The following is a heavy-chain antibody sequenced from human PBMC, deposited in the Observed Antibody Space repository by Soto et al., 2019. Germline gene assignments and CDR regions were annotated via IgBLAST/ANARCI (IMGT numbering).Heavy chain of an antibody. CDR2: IYYSGST. D-gene: IGHD5-18*01. Sequence: QLQLQESGPGLVKPSETLSLTCTVSGGSISSSSYYWGWIRQPPGKGLEWIGSIYYSGSTYYNPSLKSRVTISVDTSKNQFSLKLSSVTAADTAVYYCATGMGYSYGYSGAAGAWFDPWGQGTLVTVSS. V-gene: IGHV4-39*01. J-gene: IGHJ5*02. CDR1: GGSISSSSYY. CDR3: ATGMGYSYGYSGAAGAWFDP.